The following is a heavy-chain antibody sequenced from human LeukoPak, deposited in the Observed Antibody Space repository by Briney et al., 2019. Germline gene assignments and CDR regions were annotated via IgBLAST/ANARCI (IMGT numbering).Heavy chain of an antibody. Sequence: SGGSLRLSCAASGFTFSSYSMNWVRQAPGKGLEWVSSISSSSSYIYYADSVRGRFTISRDNAKNSLYLQMNSLRAEDTAVYYCARFYDTSGYLDCWGQGTLVTVSS. CDR3: ARFYDTSGYLDC. J-gene: IGHJ4*02. CDR1: GFTFSSYS. V-gene: IGHV3-21*01. CDR2: ISSSSSYI. D-gene: IGHD3-22*01.